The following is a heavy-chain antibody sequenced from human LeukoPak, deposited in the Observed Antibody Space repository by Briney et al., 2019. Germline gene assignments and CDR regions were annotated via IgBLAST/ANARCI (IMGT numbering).Heavy chain of an antibody. CDR1: GGXFSSCA. D-gene: IGHD2-21*02. CDR2: IIPILGIA. Sequence: GASVKVSCKASGGXFSSCAISWVRQAPGQGLEWMGRIIPILGIANYAQKFQGRVTITADESTSTAYMELSSLRSEDTAVYYCARDLSAYCGGDCYSNWFDPWGQGTLVTVSS. V-gene: IGHV1-69*04. CDR3: ARDLSAYCGGDCYSNWFDP. J-gene: IGHJ5*02.